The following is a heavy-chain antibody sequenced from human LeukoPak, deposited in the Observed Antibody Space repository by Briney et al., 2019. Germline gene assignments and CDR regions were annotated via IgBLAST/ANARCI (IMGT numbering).Heavy chain of an antibody. V-gene: IGHV4-34*01. J-gene: IGHJ3*02. D-gene: IGHD3-22*01. CDR1: GGSFSGYY. CDR2: INHSGST. CDR3: AKTGGYYDSSGYPFDAFDI. Sequence: SETLSLTCAVYGGSFSGYYWSWIRQPPGKGLEWIGEINHSGSTNYNPSLKSRVTISVDTSKNQFSLKLSSVTAADTAVYYCAKTGGYYDSSGYPFDAFDIWGQGTMVTVTS.